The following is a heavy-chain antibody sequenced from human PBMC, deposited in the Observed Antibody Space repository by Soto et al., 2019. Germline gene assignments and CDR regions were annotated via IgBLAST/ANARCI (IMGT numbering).Heavy chain of an antibody. J-gene: IGHJ3*02. Sequence: GASVKVSCKASGYTFTSYGISWVRQAPEQGLEWMGWISAYNGNTNYAQKLQGRVTMTTDTSTSTAYMELRSLRSDDTAVYYCARDKSYDILTGYYSPNDAFDIWGQGTMVTVSS. CDR3: ARDKSYDILTGYYSPNDAFDI. CDR2: ISAYNGNT. D-gene: IGHD3-9*01. CDR1: GYTFTSYG. V-gene: IGHV1-18*01.